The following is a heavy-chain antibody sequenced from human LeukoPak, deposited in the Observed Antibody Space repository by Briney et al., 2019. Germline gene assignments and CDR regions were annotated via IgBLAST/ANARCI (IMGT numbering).Heavy chain of an antibody. CDR3: AREENGGVYLDY. CDR1: GFTFSTCA. D-gene: IGHD2-8*02. V-gene: IGHV3-30-3*01. CDR2: ISYDGINN. Sequence: GGSLRHSCAASGFTFSTCAMHWVRQAPGKGLEWLAIISYDGINNYYADSVKGRFTISRDNSKNTLYLQMDSLRVEDTAVYYCAREENGGVYLDYWGQGTLVTVSS. J-gene: IGHJ4*02.